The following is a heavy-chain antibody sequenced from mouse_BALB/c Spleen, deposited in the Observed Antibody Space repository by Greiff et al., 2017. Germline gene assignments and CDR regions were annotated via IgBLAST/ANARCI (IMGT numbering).Heavy chain of an antibody. CDR2: ISYSGST. J-gene: IGHJ4*01. CDR1: GYSITSDYA. Sequence: EVQRVESGPVLVKPSQSLSLTCTVTGYSITSDYAWNWIRQFPGNKLEWMGYISYSGSTSYNPSLKSRISITRDTSKNQFFLQLNSVTTEDTATYYCARSIDGYPYYAMDYWGQGTSVTVSS. V-gene: IGHV3-2*02. CDR3: ARSIDGYPYYAMDY. D-gene: IGHD2-3*01.